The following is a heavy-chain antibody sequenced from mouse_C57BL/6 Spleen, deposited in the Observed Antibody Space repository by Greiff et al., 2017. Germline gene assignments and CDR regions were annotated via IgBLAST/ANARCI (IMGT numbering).Heavy chain of an antibody. J-gene: IGHJ4*01. CDR3: AREGLLRAMDY. CDR2: INYDGSST. D-gene: IGHD1-1*01. CDR1: GFTFSDYY. V-gene: IGHV5-16*01. Sequence: EVMLVESEGGLVQPGSSMKLSCTASGFTFSDYYMAWVRQVPEKGLEWVANINYDGSSTYYLDSLKSRFIISRDNAKNILYLQMSSLKSEDTATXYCAREGLLRAMDYWGQGTSVTVSS.